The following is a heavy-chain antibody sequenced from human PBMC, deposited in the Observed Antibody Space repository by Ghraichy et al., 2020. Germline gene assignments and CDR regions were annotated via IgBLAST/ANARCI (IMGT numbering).Heavy chain of an antibody. J-gene: IGHJ6*02. CDR3: AREGPYYYGMDV. V-gene: IGHV3-74*01. Sequence: GGSLRLSCAASGFTFSSYWMHWVRQAPGKGLVWVSRINSDGSSTSYADSVKGRFTISRDNAKITLYLQMNSLRAEDTAVYYCAREGPYYYGMDVWGQGTTVTVSS. CDR2: INSDGSST. CDR1: GFTFSSYW.